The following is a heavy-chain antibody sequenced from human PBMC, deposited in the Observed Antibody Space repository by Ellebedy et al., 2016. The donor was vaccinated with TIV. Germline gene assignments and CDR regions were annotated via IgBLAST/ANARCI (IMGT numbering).Heavy chain of an antibody. CDR2: LNAGSGNT. V-gene: IGHV1-3*01. J-gene: IGHJ4*02. Sequence: ASVKVSCXASGYPFISYAIHWVRQALGQRPEWMGWLNAGSGNTMYAQTLQGRVTFSSDTSAATAYMELSRLTSEDTAVYYCMIVSVAVPYWGQGTPVAVSS. CDR3: MIVSVAVPY. D-gene: IGHD6-19*01. CDR1: GYPFISYA.